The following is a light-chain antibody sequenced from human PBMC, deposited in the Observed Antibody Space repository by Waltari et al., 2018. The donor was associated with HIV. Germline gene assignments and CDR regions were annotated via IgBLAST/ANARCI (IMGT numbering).Light chain of an antibody. CDR3: SSLTTTNTLI. CDR1: SRDVGAYHY. Sequence: QSALTQPASVSGSPGQSITISCTGTSRDVGAYHYVSWYQQPPGTAPTLLIFEVSNRPSGSSDRFSGSKSGNTDSLTISGLQAEDEADYYCSSLTTTNTLIFGGGTKVTVL. V-gene: IGLV2-14*01. CDR2: EVS. J-gene: IGLJ2*01.